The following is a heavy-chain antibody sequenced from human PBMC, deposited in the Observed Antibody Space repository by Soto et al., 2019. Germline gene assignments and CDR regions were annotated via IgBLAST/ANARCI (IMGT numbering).Heavy chain of an antibody. CDR1: GLTSGPYG. CDR3: AKELLRLGESLERYFDY. D-gene: IGHD3-10*01. Sequence: EVQLLESGGGLVQPGGSLRLSCAASGLTSGPYGMTWVRQAPGRGLEWVSTISGSGSSRYYADSVKGRFTISRDNSKNTLFLQLNSLRAEDTAVYYCAKELLRLGESLERYFDYWGQGTLVTVSS. V-gene: IGHV3-23*01. CDR2: ISGSGSSR. J-gene: IGHJ4*02.